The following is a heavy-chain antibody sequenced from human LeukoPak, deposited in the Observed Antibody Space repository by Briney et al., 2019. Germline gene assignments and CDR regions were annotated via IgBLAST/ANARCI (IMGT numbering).Heavy chain of an antibody. CDR2: IIPIFGTA. Sequence: SVKVSCKASGGAFSSYAISWVRQAPGQGLEWMGGIIPIFGTANYAQKFQGRVTITTDESTSTAYMELSSLRSEDTAVYYRAGADGSSFLNAEYFQHWGQGTLVTVSS. CDR3: AGADGSSFLNAEYFQH. V-gene: IGHV1-69*05. D-gene: IGHD6-6*01. J-gene: IGHJ1*01. CDR1: GGAFSSYA.